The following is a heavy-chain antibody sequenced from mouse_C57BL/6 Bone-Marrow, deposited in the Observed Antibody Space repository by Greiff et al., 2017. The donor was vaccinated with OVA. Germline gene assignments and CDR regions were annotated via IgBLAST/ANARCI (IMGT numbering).Heavy chain of an antibody. V-gene: IGHV3-1*01. D-gene: IGHD4-1*01. CDR2: ISYSGST. CDR1: GYSITSGYD. J-gene: IGHJ3*01. CDR3: ARDQDWEFAY. Sequence: ESGPGMVKPSQSLSLTCTVTGYSITSGYDWHWIRHFPGNKLEWMGYISYSGSTNYNPSLKSRISITHDTSKNHFFLKLNSVTTEDTATYYCARDQDWEFAYWGQGTLVTVSA.